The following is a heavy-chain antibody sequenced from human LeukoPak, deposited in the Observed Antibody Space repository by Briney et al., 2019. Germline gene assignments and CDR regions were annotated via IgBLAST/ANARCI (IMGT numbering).Heavy chain of an antibody. CDR1: GFTFSRYS. CDR2: ISGSSNYI. Sequence: GGSLRLSCAASGFTFSRYSMNWVRQAPGKGLEWVSAISGSSNYIYYADSLKGRFTISRDNAKNSLYLQVNSLRAEDTAVYYCAREGAVGATTIKAADYWGQGTLVTVSS. D-gene: IGHD1-26*01. CDR3: AREGAVGATTIKAADY. J-gene: IGHJ4*02. V-gene: IGHV3-21*01.